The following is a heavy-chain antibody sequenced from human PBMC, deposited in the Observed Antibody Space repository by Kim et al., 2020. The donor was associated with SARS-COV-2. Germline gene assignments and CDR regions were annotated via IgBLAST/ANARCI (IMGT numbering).Heavy chain of an antibody. CDR2: INSDGSST. V-gene: IGHV3-74*01. J-gene: IGHJ6*02. CDR3: ARVLGSTYSSCCYYYYYGVDV. D-gene: IGHD6-19*01. CDR1: GFTFSSYW. Sequence: GGSLRLSCAASGFTFSSYWMHWVRQAPGKGLVWVSRINSDGSSTSYADSVKGRFTISRDNAKNTLYLQMNSLRAEDTAVYYCARVLGSTYSSCCYYYYYGVDVWGQGTSVTVSS.